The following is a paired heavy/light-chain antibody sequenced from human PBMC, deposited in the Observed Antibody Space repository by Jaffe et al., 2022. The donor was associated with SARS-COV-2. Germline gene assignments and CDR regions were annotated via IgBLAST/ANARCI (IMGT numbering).Heavy chain of an antibody. D-gene: IGHD3-9*01. CDR3: ARGRYFDWLSKTAFDY. CDR2: LYYSGST. J-gene: IGHJ4*02. V-gene: IGHV4-39*01. Sequence: QLQLQESGPGLVKPSETLSLTCTVSGGSISSDSYYWGWIRQPPGKGLEWIGSLYYSGSTYYNPSLKSRVTISVDTSKNQFSLKLTSVTAADTAVYYCARGRYFDWLSKTAFDYWGQGTLVAVSS. CDR1: GGSISSDSYY.
Light chain of an antibody. V-gene: IGKV3-20*01. Sequence: EIVLTQSPGTLSLSPGERATLSCRASHIVSSSYLAWYQQKPGQAPRLLIYDASSRATGIPDRFSGSGSGTDFTLTISRLEPEDFALYYCQQYGNSPPLTFGGGTKVEIK. CDR3: QQYGNSPPLT. CDR1: HIVSSSY. J-gene: IGKJ4*01. CDR2: DAS.